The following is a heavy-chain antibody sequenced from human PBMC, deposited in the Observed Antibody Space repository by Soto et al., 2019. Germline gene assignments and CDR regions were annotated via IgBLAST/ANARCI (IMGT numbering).Heavy chain of an antibody. CDR1: GGSFSGYY. CDR2: ISHGGST. Sequence: QVQLQQWGAGLLKPSETLSLTCAVYGGSFSGYYWSWIRQPPGKGLEWIGEISHGGSTNYTPSLNSRLNISVDTSRNQFSLKLSSVTDAATTVYYCARGSAPTIFGVVATPNWFDPWGQGTLVGVSS. CDR3: ARGSAPTIFGVVATPNWFDP. V-gene: IGHV4-34*01. D-gene: IGHD3-3*01. J-gene: IGHJ5*02.